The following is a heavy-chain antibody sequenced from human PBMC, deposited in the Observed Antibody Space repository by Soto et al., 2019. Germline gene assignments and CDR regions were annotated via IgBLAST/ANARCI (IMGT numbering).Heavy chain of an antibody. V-gene: IGHV1-69*01. Sequence: QVQLVQSGAEVKKPGSSVKVSCKASGGTFSSYAISWVRQAPGQGLEWMGGIIPIFGTANYAEKFQGRVTITADESTSTAYMSLSSLRSEDTAVYYWASEYDSSGYSRFDPWGQGTLVTVSS. CDR2: IIPIFGTA. CDR1: GGTFSSYA. D-gene: IGHD3-22*01. J-gene: IGHJ5*02. CDR3: ASEYDSSGYSRFDP.